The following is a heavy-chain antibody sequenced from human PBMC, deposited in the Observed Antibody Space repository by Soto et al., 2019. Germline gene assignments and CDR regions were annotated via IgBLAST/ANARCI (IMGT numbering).Heavy chain of an antibody. CDR2: ISWNSGSI. V-gene: IGHV3-9*01. D-gene: IGHD3-3*01. Sequence: EVQLVESGGGLVQPGRSLRLSCAASGFTFDDYAMHWVRQAPGKGLEWVSGISWNSGSIGYADSVKGRFTISRDNAKNSLYLQMNSLRAEDTALYYCAKDGGVNFGVVIDAFDIWGQGTMVTVSS. CDR1: GFTFDDYA. CDR3: AKDGGVNFGVVIDAFDI. J-gene: IGHJ3*02.